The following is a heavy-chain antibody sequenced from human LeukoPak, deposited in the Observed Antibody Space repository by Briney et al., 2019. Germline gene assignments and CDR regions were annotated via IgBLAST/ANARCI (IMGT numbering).Heavy chain of an antibody. CDR2: INHSGST. CDR1: GGSFSGYY. D-gene: IGHD3-10*01. J-gene: IGHJ5*02. CDR3: ARHLLGFGEGFDP. V-gene: IGHV4-34*01. Sequence: SETLSLTCAVYGGSFSGYYWSWIRQPPGKGLEWIGEINHSGSTNYNPSLKSRVTISVDTSKNQCSLRLSSVTAADTAVYYCARHLLGFGEGFDPWGQGTLVTVSS.